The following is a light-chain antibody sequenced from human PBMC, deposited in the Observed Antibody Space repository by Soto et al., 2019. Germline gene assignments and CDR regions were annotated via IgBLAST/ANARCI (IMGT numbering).Light chain of an antibody. J-gene: IGLJ1*01. CDR1: SSDVGAYNY. CDR3: FSFTTDWTHV. CDR2: EVS. Sequence: SVLTQPASVSGSPGQSITISCTGTSSDVGAYNYVSWFQQHPGKAPTLIISEVSNRPPGVSNRFSGSKSGNAASLTISGLQAEDEADYFCFSFTTDWTHVFGTGTKVTVL. V-gene: IGLV2-14*01.